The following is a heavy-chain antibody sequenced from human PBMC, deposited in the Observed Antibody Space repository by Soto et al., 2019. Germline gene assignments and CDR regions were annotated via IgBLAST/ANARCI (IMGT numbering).Heavy chain of an antibody. V-gene: IGHV1-18*01. CDR1: GYTFTSYG. CDR2: ISAYNGNT. Sequence: ASVKVSCKASGYTFTSYGISWVRQAPGQGLEWMGWISAYNGNTNYAQKLQGHVTISADKSISTAYLQWSSLKASDTAMYYCARFGGGATSYYYGMDVWGQGTTVTVSS. D-gene: IGHD1-26*01. J-gene: IGHJ6*02. CDR3: ARFGGGATSYYYGMDV.